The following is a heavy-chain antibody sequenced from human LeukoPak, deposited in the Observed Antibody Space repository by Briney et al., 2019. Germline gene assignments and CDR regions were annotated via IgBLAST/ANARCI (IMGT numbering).Heavy chain of an antibody. D-gene: IGHD3-10*01. CDR1: GGSISGYY. J-gene: IGHJ4*02. Sequence: PETLSLTCTVSGGSISGYYWYWIRQPPGKGPEWIGYVFHSGSTNYNPSLKSRVTISVDTSKNQFSLKLSSVTAADTAVYYCARITMVRGVIGTHFDYWGQGTLVTVSS. V-gene: IGHV4-59*08. CDR2: VFHSGST. CDR3: ARITMVRGVIGTHFDY.